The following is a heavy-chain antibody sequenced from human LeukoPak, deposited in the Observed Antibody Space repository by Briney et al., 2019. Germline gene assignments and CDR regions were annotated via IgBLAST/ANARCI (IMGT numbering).Heavy chain of an antibody. D-gene: IGHD1-26*01. CDR3: AKDLGRYRNNYFDY. CDR1: GFTFNSYA. Sequence: QTGRSLRLSCAASGFTFNSYAISWVRQAPEKGLEWVATICGSVGGTYYADSVKGRFTISRDDSKNTLYLQMNRLRAEDTAVYYCAKDLGRYRNNYFDYWGEGTLVSVSS. V-gene: IGHV3-23*01. CDR2: ICGSVGGT. J-gene: IGHJ4*02.